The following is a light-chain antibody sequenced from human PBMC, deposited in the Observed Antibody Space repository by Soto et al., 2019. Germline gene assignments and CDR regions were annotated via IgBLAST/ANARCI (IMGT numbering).Light chain of an antibody. V-gene: IGKV1-8*01. CDR3: QQLNNYHRT. CDR2: TES. J-gene: IGKJ1*01. Sequence: AIRMTQSQSSFSASTGYRLTITSLESQGISSYLAWYQQKQGKDTKFLISTESTLQSGVSSRFSGSGSGTEFTLTISSMQPEEFATYYCQQLNNYHRTFGQGTKVDIK. CDR1: QGISSY.